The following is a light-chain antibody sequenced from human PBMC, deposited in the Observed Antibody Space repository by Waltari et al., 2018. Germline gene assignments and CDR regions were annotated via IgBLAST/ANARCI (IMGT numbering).Light chain of an antibody. J-gene: IGLJ2*01. Sequence: SYVLTQTPSVSVAPRKTARIICGGDNIGTKSVHWYQQKPGQAPVLVIYDDRDRASGIPERISGSNSGNTATLTISRVEAGDEADYYCQVWDSSSDPVIFGGGTKLTVL. CDR1: NIGTKS. CDR2: DDR. CDR3: QVWDSSSDPVI. V-gene: IGLV3-21*04.